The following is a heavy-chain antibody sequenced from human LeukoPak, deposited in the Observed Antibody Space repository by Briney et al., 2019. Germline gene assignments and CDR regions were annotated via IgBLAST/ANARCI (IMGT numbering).Heavy chain of an antibody. Sequence: ASVKVSCKASGGTFSSYAISWVRQAPGQGLEWMGGIIPIFGTANYEQKFQGRVTITTDESTSTAYMELSSLRSEDTAVYYCARARRWHYYDSSGSDPSYYYYYMDVWGKGTTVTVSS. CDR1: GGTFSSYA. V-gene: IGHV1-69*05. J-gene: IGHJ6*03. CDR2: IIPIFGTA. CDR3: ARARRWHYYDSSGSDPSYYYYYMDV. D-gene: IGHD3-22*01.